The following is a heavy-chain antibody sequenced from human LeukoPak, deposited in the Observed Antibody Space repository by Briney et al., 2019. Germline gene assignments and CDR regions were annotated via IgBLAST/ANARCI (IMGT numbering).Heavy chain of an antibody. Sequence: SGTLSLTCTVSGGSISNYYWSWIRQPPGKGLEWIGYIYYNGDTNYNPSLKSRVTISVDTSKNQFSLKLSSVTAADTAVYYCARQAGSYSFYYFDYWGQGTLVTVSS. V-gene: IGHV4-59*08. D-gene: IGHD2-21*01. CDR1: GGSISNYY. J-gene: IGHJ4*02. CDR2: IYYNGDT. CDR3: ARQAGSYSFYYFDY.